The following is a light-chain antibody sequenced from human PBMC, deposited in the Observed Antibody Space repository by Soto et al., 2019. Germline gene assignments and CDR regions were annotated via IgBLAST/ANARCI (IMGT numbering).Light chain of an antibody. Sequence: QSVPTQPPSVSGSPGQSVTISCTGTSSDIGSYNRVSWYQQPPGTAPKLMIYEVSNRPSGFPDRFSGSKSGNTASLTISGIQPEDEADYYCNSYTSGNTYVFGTGTKVTVL. CDR3: NSYTSGNTYV. CDR2: EVS. V-gene: IGLV2-18*02. J-gene: IGLJ1*01. CDR1: SSDIGSYNR.